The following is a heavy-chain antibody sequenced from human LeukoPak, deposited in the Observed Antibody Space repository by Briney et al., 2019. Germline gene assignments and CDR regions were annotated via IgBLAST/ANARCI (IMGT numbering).Heavy chain of an antibody. Sequence: GGSLRLSCAAAGFTFSDYWMSWVRQAPGQGLEWVATINQDASVSHYIDSVKGRFTISRDNAKNSLFLQMNRLRAEDTALYYCARKVGDYWGQGTLVTVSS. CDR2: INQDASVS. CDR3: ARKVGDY. J-gene: IGHJ4*02. CDR1: GFTFSDYW. V-gene: IGHV3-7*01. D-gene: IGHD3-16*01.